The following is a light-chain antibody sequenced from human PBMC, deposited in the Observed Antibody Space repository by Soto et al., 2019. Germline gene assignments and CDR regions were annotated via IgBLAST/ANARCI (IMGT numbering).Light chain of an antibody. Sequence: DIQMTQSPSTLPASVGDRVTITCRASQTISSWLAWYQQKPGKAPDLLIYDASRLAAGVPSRFRGSESGTEFTPTIGSLQPDYFATYFCQQYYNYSTCGQGTKVDIK. V-gene: IGKV1-5*01. CDR3: QQYYNYST. CDR1: QTISSW. J-gene: IGKJ1*01. CDR2: DAS.